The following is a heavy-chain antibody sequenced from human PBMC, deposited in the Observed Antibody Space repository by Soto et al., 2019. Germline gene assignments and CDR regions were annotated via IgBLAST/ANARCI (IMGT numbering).Heavy chain of an antibody. Sequence: ESGGGVVQPGRSLRLSCAASGFTFSSYGMHWVRQAPGKGLEWVAVISYDGSNKYYADSVKGRFTISRDNSKNTLYLQMNSLRAEDAAVYYCAKDLGDCSGGSCYSPDYWGQGTLVTVSS. CDR3: AKDLGDCSGGSCYSPDY. V-gene: IGHV3-30*18. D-gene: IGHD2-15*01. J-gene: IGHJ4*02. CDR2: ISYDGSNK. CDR1: GFTFSSYG.